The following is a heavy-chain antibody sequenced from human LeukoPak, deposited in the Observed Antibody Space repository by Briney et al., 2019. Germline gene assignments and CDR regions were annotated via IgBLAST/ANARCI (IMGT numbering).Heavy chain of an antibody. CDR1: GYFFPSYG. Sequence: GASVKVSCKTSGYFFPSYGISWVRQAPGQGLEWMGWVSAYSGNTNYHQKLQDRVTMTTDTSTTTAYMELRTLRSDDTAVYYCARAKWGVYGMDVWGQGTTVTVSS. J-gene: IGHJ6*02. D-gene: IGHD3-16*01. CDR3: ARAKWGVYGMDV. V-gene: IGHV1-18*04. CDR2: VSAYSGNT.